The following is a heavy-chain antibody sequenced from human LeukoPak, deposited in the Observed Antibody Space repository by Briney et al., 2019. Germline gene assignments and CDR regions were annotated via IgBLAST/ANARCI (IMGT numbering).Heavy chain of an antibody. Sequence: GGSLRLSCAASGFTFSSYEMNWVRQAPGKGLEWVSYISSSGSPIYYADSVKGRFTISRDNAKNSLYLHMNSLRAEDTAVYYCARSPGYSSSWYLLWGQGTLVTVSS. D-gene: IGHD6-13*01. CDR3: ARSPGYSSSWYLL. CDR2: ISSSGSPI. V-gene: IGHV3-48*03. CDR1: GFTFSSYE. J-gene: IGHJ4*02.